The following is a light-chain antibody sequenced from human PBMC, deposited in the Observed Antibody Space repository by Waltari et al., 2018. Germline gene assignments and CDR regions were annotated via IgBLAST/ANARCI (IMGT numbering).Light chain of an antibody. CDR2: AAS. J-gene: IGKJ2*03. V-gene: IGKV1-39*01. CDR3: QASYTTPYS. Sequence: DLQMTQSPSSLSASVGDRVTISCRASKNIRSYLSWYQQKPGIAPKLVIYAASTLQSGVPSRFSGSGSGTNFTLTITSLQAEDFATYFCQASYTTPYSFGQGTKVKIK. CDR1: KNIRSY.